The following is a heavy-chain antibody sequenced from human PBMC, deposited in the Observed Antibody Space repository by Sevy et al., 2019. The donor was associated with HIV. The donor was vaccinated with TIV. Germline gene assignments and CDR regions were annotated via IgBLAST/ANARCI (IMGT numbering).Heavy chain of an antibody. CDR1: GGSISSSSYD. D-gene: IGHD2-21*01. CDR2: IYFSGSS. CDR3: ARHGGIVDRAFDF. J-gene: IGHJ4*02. V-gene: IGHV4-39*01. Sequence: SETLSLTCTVSGGSISSSSYDWGWIRQRPGKGLEWIESIYFSGSSNYNPSLKSRVTISVDMSKSQFSLKLTSVTVADTAVYYSARHGGIVDRAFDFWGQGTLVTVSS.